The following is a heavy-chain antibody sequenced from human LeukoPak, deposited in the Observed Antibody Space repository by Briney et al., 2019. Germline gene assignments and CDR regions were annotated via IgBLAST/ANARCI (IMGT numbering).Heavy chain of an antibody. J-gene: IGHJ6*03. D-gene: IGHD4-17*01. CDR2: ISAYNGNT. CDR1: GYTFTSYG. CDR3: ARRGGKNYGDYLLYYYYMDV. V-gene: IGHV1-18*01. Sequence: ASVKVSCKASGYTFTSYGISWVRQAPGQGLEWVAWISAYNGNTNYAHSVQGRLTMTTDISTSTAYMDLRSLRSDDTAMYYCARRGGKNYGDYLLYYYYMDVWGKGTTVTVSS.